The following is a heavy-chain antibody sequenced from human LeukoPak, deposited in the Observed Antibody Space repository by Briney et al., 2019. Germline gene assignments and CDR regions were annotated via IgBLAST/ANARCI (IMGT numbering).Heavy chain of an antibody. V-gene: IGHV1-69*06. D-gene: IGHD6-6*01. CDR1: GGTFSSYA. CDR3: ARGAARYYYYMDV. J-gene: IGHJ6*03. Sequence: ASVRVSCKASGGTFSSYAISWVRQAPGQGLEWMGGIIPIFGTANYAQKFQGRVTITADKSTSTAYMELSSLRSEDTAVYYCARGAARYYYYMDVWGKGTTVTVSS. CDR2: IIPIFGTA.